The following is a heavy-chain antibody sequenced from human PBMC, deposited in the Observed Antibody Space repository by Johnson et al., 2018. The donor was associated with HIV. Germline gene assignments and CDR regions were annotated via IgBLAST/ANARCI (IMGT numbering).Heavy chain of an antibody. D-gene: IGHD1-14*01. CDR2: IKSKTDGGTT. CDR3: TRAEWHDAFDI. J-gene: IGHJ3*02. Sequence: TFSNAWMSWVRQAPGKGLEWVGHIKSKTDGGTTDYAAPVKGRFTISRDDSKSIAYLQMNSLKTEDTAVYYCTRAEWHDAFDIWGQGTMVTVSS. CDR1: TFSNAW. V-gene: IGHV3-15*01.